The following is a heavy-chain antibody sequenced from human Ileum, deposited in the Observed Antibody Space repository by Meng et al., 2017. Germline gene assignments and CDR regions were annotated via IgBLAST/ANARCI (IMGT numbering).Heavy chain of an antibody. V-gene: IGHV3-53*01. Sequence: GGSLRLSCAASGFTVSSNYMSWVRQAPGKGLEWVSVIYSGGSTYYADSVKGRFTISRDNSKNTLYLQMSSLRAEDTAVYYCARLHLFANWFDPWGQGTLVTVSS. D-gene: IGHD2-21*01. CDR3: ARLHLFANWFDP. CDR1: GFTVSSNY. J-gene: IGHJ5*02. CDR2: IYSGGST.